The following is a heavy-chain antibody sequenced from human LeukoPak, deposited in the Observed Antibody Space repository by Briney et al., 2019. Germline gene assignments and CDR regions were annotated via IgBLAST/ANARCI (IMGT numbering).Heavy chain of an antibody. V-gene: IGHV3-33*01. CDR2: IWYDGSNK. D-gene: IGHD6-13*01. CDR3: ARDVAAADNLLDY. J-gene: IGHJ4*02. CDR1: GFTFSSYG. Sequence: GGSLRLSCAASGFTFSSYGMHWVRQAPGKGLEWVAVIWYDGSNKYYADSVKGRFTISRDNSKNTLYLQMNSLRAEDTAVYYCARDVAAADNLLDYWGQGTLVTVPS.